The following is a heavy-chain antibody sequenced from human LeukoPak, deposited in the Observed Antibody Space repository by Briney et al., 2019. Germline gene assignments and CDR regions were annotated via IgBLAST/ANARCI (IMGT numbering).Heavy chain of an antibody. CDR3: ATSSDTASAY. Sequence: SETLSFTCTVSGGSISSYYWSWIRQPPGKGLEWIGYVYYTGSTNYNPSLKSRVTISIDTSKNQFSLKLSSVTAADTAVYYCATSSDTASAYWGQGTLVTVFS. V-gene: IGHV4-59*08. CDR2: VYYTGST. CDR1: GGSISSYY. D-gene: IGHD5-18*01. J-gene: IGHJ4*02.